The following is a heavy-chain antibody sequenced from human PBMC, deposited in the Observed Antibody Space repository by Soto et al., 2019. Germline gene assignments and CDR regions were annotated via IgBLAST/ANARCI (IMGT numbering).Heavy chain of an antibody. CDR2: SYSTGGT. V-gene: IGHV3-23*01. J-gene: IGHJ4*02. D-gene: IGHD3-9*01. CDR1: GFILGKYT. Sequence: EVLLLESGGDVVRPGESLRLSCAASGFILGKYTMGWVRQAPGKGLEWVAESYSTGGTEYADSVKGRFTISRDNSKNMLFLQMSSLGVEDTALYFCARDREPDGIWTFDSWGQGTLVTVSP. CDR3: ARDREPDGIWTFDS.